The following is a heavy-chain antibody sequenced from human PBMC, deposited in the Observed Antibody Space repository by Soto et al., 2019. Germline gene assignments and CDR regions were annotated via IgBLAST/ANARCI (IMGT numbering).Heavy chain of an antibody. V-gene: IGHV4-61*01. CDR3: ASGTLAVGATAY. D-gene: IGHD1-26*01. CDR1: GGSVSSGSYY. J-gene: IGHJ4*02. Sequence: PSETLSLTCTVSGGSVSSGSYYWSWIRQPPGKGLEWIGYIYYSGSTNYNPSLKSRVTISVDTSKNQFSLKLSSVTAADTAVYYCASGTLAVGATAYWGQGTLVTVSS. CDR2: IYYSGST.